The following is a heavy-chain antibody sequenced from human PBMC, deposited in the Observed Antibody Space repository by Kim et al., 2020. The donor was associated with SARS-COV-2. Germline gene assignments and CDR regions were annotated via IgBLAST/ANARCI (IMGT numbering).Heavy chain of an antibody. Sequence: YYDETVSVNSRITINPDTSKNQFSLQLTSVTPEDTAVYYCARQRPGPIDYWGQGTLVTVSS. CDR2: YY. V-gene: IGHV6-1*01. J-gene: IGHJ4*02. CDR3: ARQRPGPIDY. D-gene: IGHD6-25*01.